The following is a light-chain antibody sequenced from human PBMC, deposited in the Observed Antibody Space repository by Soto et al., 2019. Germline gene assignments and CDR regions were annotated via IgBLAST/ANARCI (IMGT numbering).Light chain of an antibody. CDR3: CSYAGSGAYV. CDR1: SSVVGSYNL. V-gene: IGLV2-23*02. Sequence: QSVLTQPASVSGSPGQSITISCTGTSSVVGSYNLVSWYQQHPGKAPKLMIYEVNKRPSGVSNRFSGSKSGNTASLTISGLQAEDEADYYCCSYAGSGAYVFGTGTKVTVL. J-gene: IGLJ1*01. CDR2: EVN.